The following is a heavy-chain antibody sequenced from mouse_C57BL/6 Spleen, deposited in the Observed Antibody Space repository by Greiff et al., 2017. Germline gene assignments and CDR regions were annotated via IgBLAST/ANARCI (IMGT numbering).Heavy chain of an antibody. CDR1: GFSFNTYA. CDR2: IRSKSNNYAT. J-gene: IGHJ2*01. V-gene: IGHV10-1*01. Sequence: EVMLVESGGGLVQPKGSLKLSCAASGFSFNTYAMNWVRQAPGKGLEWVARIRSKSNNYATYYADSVKDRFTISRDDSESMLYLQMNNLKTEDTAMYYCVRQGLAFDYWGQGTTLTVSS. CDR3: VRQGLAFDY. D-gene: IGHD3-3*01.